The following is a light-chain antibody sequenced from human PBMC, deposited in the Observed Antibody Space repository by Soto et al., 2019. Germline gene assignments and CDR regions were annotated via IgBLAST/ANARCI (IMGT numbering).Light chain of an antibody. CDR3: QQAYSFPVT. J-gene: IGKJ5*01. V-gene: IGKV1-12*01. Sequence: DIQMTQSPSSVSASVGDRVTITCRASEDIGSWLAWFQQKPGKAPQLLIYAASTLQTGVPSRFSGSGSGTDFTLTINSLQAADFASYHCQQAYSFPVTFGQGTRLDFK. CDR1: EDIGSW. CDR2: AAS.